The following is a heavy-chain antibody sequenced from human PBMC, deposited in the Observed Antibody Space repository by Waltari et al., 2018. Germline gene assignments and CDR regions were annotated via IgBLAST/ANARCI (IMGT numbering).Heavy chain of an antibody. Sequence: QVQLQESGPGLVKPSETLSLTCTVSGGSITSNYWSWIRQPAGKGLEWIRRSYTSASTTYNPSPTSRVTMSIDTSKNQFSLKMSFVTAADTAVYYCARPIWRTSWKLGEFDPWGQGTLVIVSS. CDR2: SYTSAST. J-gene: IGHJ5*02. CDR1: GGSITSNY. CDR3: ARPIWRTSWKLGEFDP. V-gene: IGHV4-4*07. D-gene: IGHD2-2*01.